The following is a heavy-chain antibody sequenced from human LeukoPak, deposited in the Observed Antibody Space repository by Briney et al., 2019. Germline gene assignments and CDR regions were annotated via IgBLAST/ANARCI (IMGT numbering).Heavy chain of an antibody. CDR3: ARGLGRTAMVTRGGVRFDY. Sequence: GASVKVSCKASGYTFTSYDINWVRQATGQGLEWMGWMNPNSGNTGYAQKFQGRVAMTRNTSITTPYMELSSLRSEDTAVYYCARGLGRTAMVTRGGVRFDYWGQGTLVTVSS. V-gene: IGHV1-8*01. CDR2: MNPNSGNT. D-gene: IGHD5-18*01. J-gene: IGHJ4*02. CDR1: GYTFTSYD.